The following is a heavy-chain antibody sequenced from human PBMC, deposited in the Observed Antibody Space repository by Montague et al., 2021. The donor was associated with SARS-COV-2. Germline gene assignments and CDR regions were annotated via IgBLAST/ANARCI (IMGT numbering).Heavy chain of an antibody. CDR1: GGSFSGYY. V-gene: IGHV4-34*01. Sequence: SETLSLTCAVYGGSFSGYYWSWIRQPPGKGLEWIGEINHSGSTNHNPSLKSRVTISVDTSKNQFSLKLSSVTAADTAVYYCAREFRTYGYGGQYWYFDLWGRGTLVTVSS. CDR3: AREFRTYGYGGQYWYFDL. D-gene: IGHD3-10*01. J-gene: IGHJ2*01. CDR2: INHSGST.